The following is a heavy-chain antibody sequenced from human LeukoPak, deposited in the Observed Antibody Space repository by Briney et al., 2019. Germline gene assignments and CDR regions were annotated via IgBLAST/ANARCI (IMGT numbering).Heavy chain of an antibody. CDR1: GFTFSSYA. CDR2: TSASGGST. D-gene: IGHD3-10*01. J-gene: IGHJ4*02. V-gene: IGHV3-23*01. Sequence: GGSLILSCAASGFTFSSYAMTWVRQAPGEGLERVSATSASGGSTYYADSVKGRFTLSRDTSKSTLYLQMNSLRAEDTAVYYCAKGSTMLRGVIDYWGQGTLVTVSS. CDR3: AKGSTMLRGVIDY.